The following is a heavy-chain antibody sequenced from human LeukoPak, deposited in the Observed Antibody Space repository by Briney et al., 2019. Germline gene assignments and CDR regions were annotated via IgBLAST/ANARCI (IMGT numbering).Heavy chain of an antibody. V-gene: IGHV3-9*01. D-gene: IGHD3/OR15-3a*01. J-gene: IGHJ4*02. CDR3: AKSVDFGLTYYFDS. Sequence: SLRLSCAASGFTFDDYAMHWVRQAPGKGLEWVSGISWNSGSIGYADSVKGRFTISRDNAKNSLYLQMNSLRAEDTAVYYCAKSVDFGLTYYFDSWGQGTLVTVAS. CDR1: GFTFDDYA. CDR2: ISWNSGSI.